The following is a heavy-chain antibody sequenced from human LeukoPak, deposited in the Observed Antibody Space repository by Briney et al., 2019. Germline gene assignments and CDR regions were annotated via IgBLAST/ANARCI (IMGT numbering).Heavy chain of an antibody. CDR2: ISGSGGST. CDR1: GFTFSTYA. Sequence: GGSLRLSCAASGFTFSTYAMSWVRQAPGKGLEWVSVISGSGGSTYYADSVKGRFTISRDNSKNTVYLQMKSLRAEDTALYYCAKWGDYDVLTGYYVPDYWGQGTRVTVSS. D-gene: IGHD3-9*01. CDR3: AKWGDYDVLTGYYVPDY. J-gene: IGHJ4*02. V-gene: IGHV3-23*01.